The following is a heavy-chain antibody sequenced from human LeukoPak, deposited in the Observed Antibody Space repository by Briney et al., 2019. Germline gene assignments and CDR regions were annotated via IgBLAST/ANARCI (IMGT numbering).Heavy chain of an antibody. Sequence: DTVKISCKVSGYTFTDYYMHWVQQAPGKGLEWMGLVDPEDGETIYAEKFQGRVTITADTSTDTAYMELSSLRSEDTAVYYCATGGYCSSTSCRYYYYMDVWGKGTTVTVSS. V-gene: IGHV1-69-2*01. CDR1: GYTFTDYY. D-gene: IGHD2-2*01. CDR3: ATGGYCSSTSCRYYYYMDV. J-gene: IGHJ6*03. CDR2: VDPEDGET.